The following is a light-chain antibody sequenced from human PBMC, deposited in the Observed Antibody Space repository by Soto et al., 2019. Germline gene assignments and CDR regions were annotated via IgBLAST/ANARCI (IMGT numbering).Light chain of an antibody. J-gene: IGKJ1*01. CDR1: QSISSW. V-gene: IGKV1-5*03. CDR2: KAS. Sequence: DIQMTQSPSTLSASVGDRVTSTCRASQSISSWLAWYQQKPGKAPKLLIYKASSLQTGVPSRFSGSGSGTEFTLTISSLQPDDFATYYCQHYKSYPWTFGEGTKVDIK. CDR3: QHYKSYPWT.